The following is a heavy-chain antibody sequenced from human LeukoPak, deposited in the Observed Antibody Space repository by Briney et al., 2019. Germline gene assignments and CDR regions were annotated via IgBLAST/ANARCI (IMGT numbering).Heavy chain of an antibody. CDR1: GGTFSSYA. CDR3: AIDYYGSGKYPVWDY. Sequence: SVKVSCKASGGTFSSYAISWVRQAPGQGLEWMGRIIPILGIANYAQKFQGRVTITADKSTSTAYMELGSLRSEDTAVYYCAIDYYGSGKYPVWDYWGQGTLVTVSS. CDR2: IIPILGIA. V-gene: IGHV1-69*04. D-gene: IGHD3-10*01. J-gene: IGHJ4*02.